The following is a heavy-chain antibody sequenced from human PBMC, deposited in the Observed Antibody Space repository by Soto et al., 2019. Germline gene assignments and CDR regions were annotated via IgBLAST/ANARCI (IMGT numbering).Heavy chain of an antibody. J-gene: IGHJ4*01. V-gene: IGHV1-18*04. CDR3: ARYLKSVTPEQNSFDY. CDR2: ISAYNGNT. Sequence: ASVKVSCKASGYTFTSYGISWVRQAPGQGLEWMGWISAYNGNTNYAQKLQGRVTMTTDTSTSTAYMELRSLRSDDTAVYYCARYLKSVTPEQNSFDYWGHGTLVTVSS. CDR1: GYTFTSYG. D-gene: IGHD4-4*01.